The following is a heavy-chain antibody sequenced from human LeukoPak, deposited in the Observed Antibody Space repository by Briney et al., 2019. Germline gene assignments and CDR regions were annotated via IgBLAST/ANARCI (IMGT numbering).Heavy chain of an antibody. D-gene: IGHD1-26*01. CDR3: ARRVIISAAGVPDTWLDP. V-gene: IGHV4-59*08. J-gene: IGHJ5*02. CDR2: ISYSGGT. CDR1: GGSISNYY. Sequence: SETLSLTCTVSGGSISNYYWNWIRQPPGKGLEWVGHISYSGGTKYNPSLQSRVTISIDTSKNQFSLNPSSVTAADTAVYYCARRVIISAAGVPDTWLDPWGQGILVTVSS.